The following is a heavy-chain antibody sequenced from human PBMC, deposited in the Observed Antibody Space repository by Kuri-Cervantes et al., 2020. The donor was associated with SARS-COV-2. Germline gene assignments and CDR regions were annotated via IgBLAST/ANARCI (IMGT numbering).Heavy chain of an antibody. V-gene: IGHV3-23*01. CDR3: AKGGDLVEWLSRPNDAFDI. CDR1: GFTFSNYA. CDR2: ISGSGGST. D-gene: IGHD3-3*01. Sequence: GESLKISCAASGFTFSNYAMSWVRLAPGKGLEWVSAISGSGGSTYYADSVKGRFTISRDNSKNTLYLQMNSLRAEDTAVYYCAKGGDLVEWLSRPNDAFDIWGQGTMVTVSS. J-gene: IGHJ3*02.